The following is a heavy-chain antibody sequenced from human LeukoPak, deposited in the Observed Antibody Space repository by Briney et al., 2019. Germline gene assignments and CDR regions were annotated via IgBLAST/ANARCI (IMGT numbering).Heavy chain of an antibody. CDR2: ISSSSGYT. CDR3: ARVDEGRNGVTVGY. D-gene: IGHD2-8*01. J-gene: IGHJ4*02. Sequence: GRSLRFSCAASGFTFSDYYMSWIRQAPGKGLEWVSYISSSSGYTNYADSVKGRFTISRDNAKNSLYLQMNSLRAEDTAVYYCARVDEGRNGVTVGYWGQGTLVTVSS. CDR1: GFTFSDYY. V-gene: IGHV3-11*06.